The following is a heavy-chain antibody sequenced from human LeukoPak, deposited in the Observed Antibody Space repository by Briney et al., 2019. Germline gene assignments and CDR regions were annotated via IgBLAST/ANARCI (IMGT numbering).Heavy chain of an antibody. CDR1: GGSISSYY. D-gene: IGHD3-10*02. CDR3: AVCSVTGRAFDI. Sequence: SETLPLTCTVSGGSISSYYWSWIRQPAGKGLEWIGRIYTSGSTNYNPSLKSRVTVSVDTSKNQFSLKLSSVTAADTAVYYCAVCSVTGRAFDIWGQGTMVTVSS. CDR2: IYTSGST. J-gene: IGHJ3*02. V-gene: IGHV4-4*07.